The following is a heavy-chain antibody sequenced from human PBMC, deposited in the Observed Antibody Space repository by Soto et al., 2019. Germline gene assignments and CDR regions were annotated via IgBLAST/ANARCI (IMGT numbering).Heavy chain of an antibody. CDR1: GYTFTDYY. CDR2: INPNSGGT. CDR3: ARSCPLVRSLWFGALTAFDI. D-gene: IGHD3-10*01. V-gene: IGHV1-2*04. Sequence: ASVKVSCKASGYTFTDYYMHWVRQAPGQGLEWMGWINPNSGGTNYAQKFQGWVTMTRDTSISTAYMELSRLRSDDTAVYYCARSCPLVRSLWFGALTAFDIWGQGTMVTVSS. J-gene: IGHJ3*02.